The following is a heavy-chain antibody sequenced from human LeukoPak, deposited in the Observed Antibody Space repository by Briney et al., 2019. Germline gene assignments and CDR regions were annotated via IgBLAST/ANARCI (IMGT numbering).Heavy chain of an antibody. CDR3: ARESGSYSD. CDR1: GYTFTSYG. Sequence: ASVKVSCKSSGYTFTSYGITWVRQAPGQGLDWMGLISAYNGNTNYVQKLHGRLIMNTETSTSTPYIELRSLTSDDKGVYYCARESGSYSDWGWGTRVTVTA. V-gene: IGHV1-18*01. CDR2: ISAYNGNT. J-gene: IGHJ1*01. D-gene: IGHD1-26*01.